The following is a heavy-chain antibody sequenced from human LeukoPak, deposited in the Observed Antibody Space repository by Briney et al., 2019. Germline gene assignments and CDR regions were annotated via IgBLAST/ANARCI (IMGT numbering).Heavy chain of an antibody. CDR2: IYHSGST. D-gene: IGHD3-10*01. CDR3: ARQFGELSVRSYYFDY. V-gene: IGHV4-30-2*01. Sequence: SETLSLTCTVSGGSISSGGYYWSWIRQPPGKGLEWIGYIYHSGSTYYNPSLKSRVTISVDRSKNQFSLKLSSVTAADTAVYYCARQFGELSVRSYYFDYWGQGTLVTVSS. J-gene: IGHJ4*02. CDR1: GGSISSGGYY.